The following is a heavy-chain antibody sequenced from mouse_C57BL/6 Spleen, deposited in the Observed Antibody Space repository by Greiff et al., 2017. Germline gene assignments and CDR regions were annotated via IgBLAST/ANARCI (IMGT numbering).Heavy chain of an antibody. V-gene: IGHV5-17*01. Sequence: EVKLVESGGGLVKPGGSLKLSCAASGFTFSDYGMNWVRQAPEKGLEWVAYISSGSSTIYYADTVKGRFTIYRDNAKNTLFLQMTSLRSEDTAMCYCEGERGALDYWGQGTSVTVSS. CDR1: GFTFSDYG. CDR2: ISSGSSTI. CDR3: EGERGALDY. J-gene: IGHJ4*01.